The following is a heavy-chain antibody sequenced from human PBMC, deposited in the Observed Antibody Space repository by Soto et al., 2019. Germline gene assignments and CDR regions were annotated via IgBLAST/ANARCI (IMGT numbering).Heavy chain of an antibody. J-gene: IGHJ4*02. CDR3: ARGGGEDIVATTRPQYYFDY. V-gene: IGHV4-34*01. D-gene: IGHD5-12*01. CDR1: GGSFSGYY. Sequence: SETLSLTCAVDGGSFSGYYWSWIRQPPGKGLEWIGEINHSGSTNYNPSLKSRVTISVDTSKNQFSLKLSSVTAADTAVYYCARGGGEDIVATTRPQYYFDYWGQGTLVTVSS. CDR2: INHSGST.